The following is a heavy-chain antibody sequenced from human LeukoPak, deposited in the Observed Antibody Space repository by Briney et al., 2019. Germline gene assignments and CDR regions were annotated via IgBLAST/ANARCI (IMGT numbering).Heavy chain of an antibody. CDR2: IRSKANSYAT. Sequence: GGSLRLSCAASGFTFSGSAMHWVRQASGNGLEWVGRIRSKANSYATAYAASVKGRFTISRDDSNNTAYLQMNSLKTEDTAVYYCTRRLEWELQTLDAFDIWGQGTMVTVSS. J-gene: IGHJ3*02. V-gene: IGHV3-73*01. CDR1: GFTFSGSA. D-gene: IGHD1-26*01. CDR3: TRRLEWELQTLDAFDI.